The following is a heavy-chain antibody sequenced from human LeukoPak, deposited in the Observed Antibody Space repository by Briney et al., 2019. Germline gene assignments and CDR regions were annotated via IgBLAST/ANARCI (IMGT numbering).Heavy chain of an antibody. J-gene: IGHJ4*02. CDR1: GGSVSSGEYY. D-gene: IGHD3-10*01. CDR3: ARAYYYCSGSYWGAGGNYYFDY. V-gene: IGHV4-31*03. CDR2: NHYSGSA. Sequence: SETLSLTCTVSGGSVSSGEYYWTWIRQHPGKGLEWIGYNHYSGSAYYNPSLKSRVTISIDTSRNQFSLEVNSVTAADTAVYYCARAYYYCSGSYWGAGGNYYFDYWGQGTLVTVSS.